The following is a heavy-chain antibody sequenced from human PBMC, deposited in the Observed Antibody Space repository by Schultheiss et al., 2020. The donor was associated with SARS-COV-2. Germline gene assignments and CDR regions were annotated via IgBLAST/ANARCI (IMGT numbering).Heavy chain of an antibody. CDR2: IDPSDSYT. CDR1: GYSFTSYW. Sequence: GGSLRLSCKGSGYSFTSYWIGWVRQMPGKGLEWMGRIDPSDSYTNYGPSFQGHVTISADKSIATAYLQWSSLRASDTAMYYCARQDCRGGSCYSGSSAEFFQHWGQGTLVTVPQ. D-gene: IGHD2-15*01. CDR3: ARQDCRGGSCYSGSSAEFFQH. J-gene: IGHJ1*01. V-gene: IGHV5-10-1*01.